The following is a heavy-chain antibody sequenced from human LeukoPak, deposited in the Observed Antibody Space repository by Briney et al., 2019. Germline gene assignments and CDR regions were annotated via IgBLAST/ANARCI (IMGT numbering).Heavy chain of an antibody. D-gene: IGHD3-16*02. CDR1: GFTFSSYG. V-gene: IGHV3-21*01. J-gene: IGHJ4*02. CDR2: ISSSSSYI. CDR3: ARDSLEDYVWGSYRYWFDY. Sequence: GGSLRLSCAASGFTFSSYGMNWVRQAPGKGLEWVSSISSSSSYIYYADSVKGRFTISRDNAKNSLYLQMNSLRAEDTAVYYCARDSLEDYVWGSYRYWFDYWGQGTLVTVSS.